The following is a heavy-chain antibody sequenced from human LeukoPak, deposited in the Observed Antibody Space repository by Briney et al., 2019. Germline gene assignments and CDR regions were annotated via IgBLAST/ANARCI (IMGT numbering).Heavy chain of an antibody. Sequence: GESLEISYKGSGYSFTSYWIGWVRQMPGKGLEWMGIIYPGDSDTRYSPSFQGQVTISADKSISTAYLQWSSLKASDTAMYYCARHGDDFWSGYDSGDAFDIWGQGTMVTVSS. D-gene: IGHD3-3*01. CDR2: IYPGDSDT. J-gene: IGHJ3*02. V-gene: IGHV5-51*01. CDR3: ARHGDDFWSGYDSGDAFDI. CDR1: GYSFTSYW.